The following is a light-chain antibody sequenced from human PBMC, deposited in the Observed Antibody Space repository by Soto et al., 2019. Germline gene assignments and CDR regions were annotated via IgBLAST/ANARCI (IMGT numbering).Light chain of an antibody. J-gene: IGLJ1*01. Sequence: QSALTQPASVSGSPGQSITISRTGSGSDIGAYNYVSWYQQHPGKAPKLLIHGVTRRPSGVSSRFSASRSAYTASLTISGLQAEDEANYYCSSFTTSYFYVYGPGTKATGL. V-gene: IGLV2-14*01. CDR3: SSFTTSYFYV. CDR1: GSDIGAYNY. CDR2: GVT.